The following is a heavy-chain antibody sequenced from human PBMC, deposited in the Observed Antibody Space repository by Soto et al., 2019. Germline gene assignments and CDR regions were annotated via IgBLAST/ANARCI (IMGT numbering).Heavy chain of an antibody. J-gene: IGHJ6*02. V-gene: IGHV3-33*01. CDR3: ARDLTTEPYYYYYGMDV. CDR1: GFTFSSYG. CDR2: IWYDGSNK. D-gene: IGHD3-22*01. Sequence: QVQLVESGGGVVQPGRSLRLSCAASGFTFSSYGMHWVCQAPGKGLEWVAVIWYDGSNKYYADSVKGRFTISRDNSKNTLYLQMNSLRAEDTAVYYCARDLTTEPYYYYYGMDVWGQGTTVTVSS.